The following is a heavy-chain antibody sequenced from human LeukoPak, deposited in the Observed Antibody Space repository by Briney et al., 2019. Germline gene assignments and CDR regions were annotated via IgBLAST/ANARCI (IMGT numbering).Heavy chain of an antibody. J-gene: IGHJ4*02. V-gene: IGHV4-39*07. CDR1: GGSITSSPYH. CDR2: VSHSGAT. D-gene: IGHD2-21*02. CDR3: ARSMVTTDRNFDH. Sequence: SETLSLTCTVSGGSITSSPYHWAWIRQPPGRGPEWIGTVSHSGATQYNPSLTSRVTISLDTSKNQFSLSLNSVAAADTAVFYCARSMVTTDRNFDHWGQGTLVTVSS.